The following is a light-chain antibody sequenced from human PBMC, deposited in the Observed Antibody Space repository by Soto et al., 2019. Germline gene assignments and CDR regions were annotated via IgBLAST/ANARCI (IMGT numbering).Light chain of an antibody. Sequence: EKVMTQSPATLSVSPGERATLSCTASQSVNSNLAWYQQNPGQAPRLLIYGASIRASGIPARFSGSGSGTVFTPPSGSLKSEVYAFYYGQQKKNGPPTLGGGTKVEIK. V-gene: IGKV3D-15*01. CDR3: QQKKNGPPT. CDR2: GAS. J-gene: IGKJ4*01. CDR1: QSVNSN.